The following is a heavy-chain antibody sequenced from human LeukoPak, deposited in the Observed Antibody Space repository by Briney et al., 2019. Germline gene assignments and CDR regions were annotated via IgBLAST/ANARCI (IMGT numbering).Heavy chain of an antibody. J-gene: IGHJ4*02. V-gene: IGHV4-39*07. Sequence: PSETLSLTCTVSGASIAASRSYGAWIRQAPGQGLQWIGSVDYTGVTYYNPALQSRVTISVDTSKNQFSLKLSSVIAADTAIYYCARRLYDSSGYYLDYWGQGTLVTVSS. CDR2: VDYTGVT. CDR3: ARRLYDSSGYYLDY. CDR1: GASIAASRSY. D-gene: IGHD3-22*01.